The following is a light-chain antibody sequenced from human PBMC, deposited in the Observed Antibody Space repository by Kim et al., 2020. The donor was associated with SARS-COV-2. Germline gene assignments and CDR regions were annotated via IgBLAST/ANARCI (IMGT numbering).Light chain of an antibody. J-gene: IGLJ2*01. CDR3: YSAADNNLNVV. Sequence: PGQPGKTACSGDVLAKKYARGFQQKPGQAPVLVIYKDGERPSGIPERFSGSSSGTTVTLTISGAQVEDEADYYCYSAADNNLNVVFGGGTQLTVL. CDR1: VLAKKY. V-gene: IGLV3-27*01. CDR2: KDG.